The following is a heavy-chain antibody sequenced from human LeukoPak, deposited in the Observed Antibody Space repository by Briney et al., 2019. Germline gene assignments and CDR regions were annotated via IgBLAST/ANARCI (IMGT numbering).Heavy chain of an antibody. CDR3: ARRRYNWNAIDY. CDR1: GFTLSDFY. V-gene: IGHV3-11*01. D-gene: IGHD1-20*01. J-gene: IGHJ4*02. CDR2: ISSSGSTI. Sequence: RTGGSLRLSCAASGFTLSDFYMSWIRQAPGKGLEWVSYISSSGSTIYYADSVKGRFTISRDNAKNSLYLQMNSLRAEDTAVYYCARRRYNWNAIDYWGQGTLVTVSS.